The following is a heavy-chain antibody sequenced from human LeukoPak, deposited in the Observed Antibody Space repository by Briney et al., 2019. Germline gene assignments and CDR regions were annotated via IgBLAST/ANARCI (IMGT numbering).Heavy chain of an antibody. Sequence: SETLSLTCTVSGGSISSGGYYWSWIRQHPGKGLEWIGYIYYSGSTYYNPSLKSRFTISVDTSKNHFSLKPSSVTAADTAVYYCARVPTGYYYYFDYWGQGTLVTVSS. V-gene: IGHV4-31*03. J-gene: IGHJ4*02. CDR2: IYYSGST. D-gene: IGHD3-9*01. CDR3: ARVPTGYYYYFDY. CDR1: GGSISSGGYY.